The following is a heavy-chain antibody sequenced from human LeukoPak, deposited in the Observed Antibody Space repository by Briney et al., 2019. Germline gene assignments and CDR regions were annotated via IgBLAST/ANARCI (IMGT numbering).Heavy chain of an antibody. D-gene: IGHD6-19*01. CDR1: GFTFSSYS. Sequence: GGSLRLSCAASGFTFSSYSMNWVRQAPGKGLEWVSSISSSSSYIYYADSVKGRFTISRDNSKNTLYLQMNSLRAEDTAVYYCARLRRQWLLSDAFDIWGQGTMVTVSS. J-gene: IGHJ3*02. V-gene: IGHV3-21*01. CDR3: ARLRRQWLLSDAFDI. CDR2: ISSSSSYI.